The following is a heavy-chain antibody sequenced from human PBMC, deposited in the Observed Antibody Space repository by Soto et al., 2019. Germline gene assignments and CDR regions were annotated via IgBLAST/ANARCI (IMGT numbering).Heavy chain of an antibody. J-gene: IGHJ4*02. Sequence: QVQLVQSGAEVKKPGSSVKVYCKASGGTFSSYTISWVRQAPGQGLEWMGRIIPILGIANYAQKFQGRVTITADKSTSTAYMELSSLRSEDTAVYYCARDPEVTVTTGPDYLGQGTLVTVSS. CDR3: ARDPEVTVTTGPDY. V-gene: IGHV1-69*08. D-gene: IGHD4-17*01. CDR2: IIPILGIA. CDR1: GGTFSSYT.